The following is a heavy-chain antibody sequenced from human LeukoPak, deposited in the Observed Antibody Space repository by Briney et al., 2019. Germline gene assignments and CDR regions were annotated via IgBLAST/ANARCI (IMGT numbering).Heavy chain of an antibody. D-gene: IGHD3-10*01. J-gene: IGHJ6*03. CDR2: IIPIFGTA. Sequence: SVKVSCKASGGTFSSYAISWVRQAPGQGLEWMGGIIPIFGTANYAQKFQGRVTITADESTSTAYMELSSLRSEDTAVYYCARDQPYGPGSYYKDYYYYMDVWGKGTTVTVSS. CDR1: GGTFSSYA. CDR3: ARDQPYGPGSYYKDYYYYMDV. V-gene: IGHV1-69*13.